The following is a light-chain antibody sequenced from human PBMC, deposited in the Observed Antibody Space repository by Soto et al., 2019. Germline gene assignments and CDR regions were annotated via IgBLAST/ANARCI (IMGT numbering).Light chain of an antibody. Sequence: VMTQSPATLSVSPGERATLSCRASQNLRSSLAWYQQKPGQAPRLLIYGASTRATGIPARFSGSGSGTEFTLTISSLQSEDFAVYYCQQYGSSPWTFGQGTKVDIK. CDR3: QQYGSSPWT. CDR2: GAS. V-gene: IGKV3-15*01. CDR1: QNLRSS. J-gene: IGKJ1*01.